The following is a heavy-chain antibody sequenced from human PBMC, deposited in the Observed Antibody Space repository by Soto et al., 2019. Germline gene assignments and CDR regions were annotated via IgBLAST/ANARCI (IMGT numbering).Heavy chain of an antibody. V-gene: IGHV3-23*01. CDR3: AKDRDGAAAGPTKFYGMDV. CDR2: ISGSGDST. Sequence: EVQLLESGGGLVQPGGSLRLSCAASGLTFSSYAMSWVRQAPGKGLEWVSVISGSGDSTYYADSVRGRFTISRDNSKNTLYLRMNSLRAEDTAVYYCAKDRDGAAAGPTKFYGMDVWGQGTTVTVSS. CDR1: GLTFSSYA. D-gene: IGHD6-13*01. J-gene: IGHJ6*02.